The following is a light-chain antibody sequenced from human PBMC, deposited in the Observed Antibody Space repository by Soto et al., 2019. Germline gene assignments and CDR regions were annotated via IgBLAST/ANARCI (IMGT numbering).Light chain of an antibody. V-gene: IGLV2-14*01. CDR1: SSDVGGYNY. J-gene: IGLJ1*01. Sequence: QSALTQPASVSGSPGQSITISCTGTSSDVGGYNYVSWYQQHPGKAPKLMIYDVSNRPSGVSNRFSGSKSGNTASLTISGLQAEDEADYYCSSYRSSSTNVFGTGTQLTVL. CDR3: SSYRSSSTNV. CDR2: DVS.